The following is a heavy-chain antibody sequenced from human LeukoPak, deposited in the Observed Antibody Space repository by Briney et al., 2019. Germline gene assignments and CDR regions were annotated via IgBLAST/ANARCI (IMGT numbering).Heavy chain of an antibody. V-gene: IGHV1-2*06. J-gene: IGHJ4*02. D-gene: IGHD4-17*01. Sequence: ASVKVPCKASGYTFTGYYMHWVRQAPGQGLEWMGRINPNTGGTNYAQNFTGRVTMTRDTSISTAYMDLSRLRSDDTAVYYCARDEGSHYGDDFDYWGQGTLVTVSS. CDR1: GYTFTGYY. CDR3: ARDEGSHYGDDFDY. CDR2: INPNTGGT.